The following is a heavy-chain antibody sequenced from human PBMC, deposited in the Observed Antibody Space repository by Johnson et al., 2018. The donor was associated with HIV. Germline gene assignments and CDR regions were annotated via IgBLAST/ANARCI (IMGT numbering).Heavy chain of an antibody. J-gene: IGHJ3*02. CDR1: GFIFDDYG. D-gene: IGHD4-17*01. CDR2: INWNGGNT. CDR3: ARVIRLGAVRLRHAFDI. Sequence: VQLVESGGGVVRPGGSLRLSCAASGFIFDDYGMSWVRQAPGNGLEWVSSINWNGGNTSYADSVKGRVTISRDNAKNSLYLQMNSLRAEDTAVYYCARVIRLGAVRLRHAFDIWGQGTMVTVSS. V-gene: IGHV3-20*04.